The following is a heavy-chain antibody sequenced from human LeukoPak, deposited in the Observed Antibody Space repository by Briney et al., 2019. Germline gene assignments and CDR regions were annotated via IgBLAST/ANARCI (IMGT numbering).Heavy chain of an antibody. V-gene: IGHV7-4-1*02. CDR3: ARGSQIWFGELWDNYYYYYGMDV. D-gene: IGHD3-10*01. Sequence: GASVKVSCKASGYTFTSYAMNWVRQAPGQGLEWMGWINTNTGNPTYAQGFTGRFVFSLDTSVSTAYLQISSLKAEDTAVYYCARGSQIWFGELWDNYYYYYGMDVWGQGTTVTVSS. J-gene: IGHJ6*02. CDR1: GYTFTSYA. CDR2: INTNTGNP.